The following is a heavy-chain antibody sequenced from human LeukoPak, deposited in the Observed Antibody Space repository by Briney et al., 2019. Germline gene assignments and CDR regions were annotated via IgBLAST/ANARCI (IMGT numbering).Heavy chain of an antibody. CDR3: ARGGYSYGAFDI. V-gene: IGHV4-30-2*01. J-gene: IGHJ3*02. Sequence: SETLSLTCAVSGGSISSGGYSWSWIRQPPGKGLEWIGYIYHSGSTYYNPSLKSRVTISVDRSKNQFSLKLSSVTAADTAVYYRARGGYSYGAFDIWGQGTMVTVSS. D-gene: IGHD5-18*01. CDR1: GGSISSGGYS. CDR2: IYHSGST.